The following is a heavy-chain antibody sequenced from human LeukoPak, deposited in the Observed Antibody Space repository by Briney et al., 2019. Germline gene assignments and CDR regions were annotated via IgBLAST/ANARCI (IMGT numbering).Heavy chain of an antibody. Sequence: HPGGSLRLSCAASGVTFSSYAMIWVRQAPGKGLEWVSYISSSSSTIYYADSVKGRFTISRDNAKNSLYLQMNSLRDEDTAVYYCARDLSGRYAFDIWGQGTMVTVSS. V-gene: IGHV3-48*02. CDR1: GVTFSSYA. D-gene: IGHD3-10*01. CDR3: ARDLSGRYAFDI. CDR2: ISSSSSTI. J-gene: IGHJ3*02.